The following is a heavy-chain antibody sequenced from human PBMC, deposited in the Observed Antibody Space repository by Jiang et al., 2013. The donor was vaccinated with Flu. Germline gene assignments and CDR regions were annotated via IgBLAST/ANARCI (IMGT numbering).Heavy chain of an antibody. CDR2: IYYSGST. CDR3: ARVVAVAGRNDAFDI. J-gene: IGHJ3*02. Sequence: GLVKPSQTLSLTCTVSGGSISSGGYYWSWIRQHPGKGLEWIGYIYYSGSTYYNPSLKSLVTISVDTSKNQFSLKLSSVTAADTAVYYCARVVAVAGRNDAFDIWGQGTMVTVSS. D-gene: IGHD6-19*01. CDR1: GGSISSGGYY. V-gene: IGHV4-31*01.